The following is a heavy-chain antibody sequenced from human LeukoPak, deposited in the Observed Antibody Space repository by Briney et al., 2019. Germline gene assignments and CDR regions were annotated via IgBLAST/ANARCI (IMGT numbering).Heavy chain of an antibody. Sequence: AETLSLTCTVSGGSFSSHYWSWIRQPPGMGLEWIGFITYGGEIKYNPSLKSRVTISVDTSKSQFSLRLRFLTAADTAVYYCARGGASSQPFDYWGQGTLVTVSS. V-gene: IGHV4-59*11. CDR1: GGSFSSHY. CDR2: ITYGGEI. CDR3: ARGGASSQPFDY. D-gene: IGHD6-13*01. J-gene: IGHJ4*02.